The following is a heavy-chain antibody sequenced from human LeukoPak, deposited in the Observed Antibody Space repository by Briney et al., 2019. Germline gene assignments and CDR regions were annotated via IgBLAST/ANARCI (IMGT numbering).Heavy chain of an antibody. J-gene: IGHJ4*02. CDR3: AKGKEKYSSGGLDY. V-gene: IGHV3-30*18. Sequence: GGSLRLSCAASGFTFSSYGMHWVRQAPGKGLEWVAVISYDGSNKYYADSVKGRFTISRDNSKNTLYLQMNSLRAEDTAVYYCAKGKEKYSSGGLDYWGQGTLVTASS. CDR2: ISYDGSNK. D-gene: IGHD6-19*01. CDR1: GFTFSSYG.